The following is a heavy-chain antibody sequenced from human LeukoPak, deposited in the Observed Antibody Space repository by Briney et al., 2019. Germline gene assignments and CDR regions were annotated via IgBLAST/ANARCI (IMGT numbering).Heavy chain of an antibody. CDR3: ARDSYYYDSSTYRVFDY. J-gene: IGHJ4*02. CDR1: GVSISSYY. CDR2: IYTSGST. D-gene: IGHD3-22*01. V-gene: IGHV4-4*07. Sequence: SETLSLTCTVSGVSISSYYWSWIRQPAGKGLEWIGRIYTSGSTNYNPSLKSRVTMSVDTSKNQFSLSLSSVTAADTAVYYCARDSYYYDSSTYRVFDYWGQGTLVTVSS.